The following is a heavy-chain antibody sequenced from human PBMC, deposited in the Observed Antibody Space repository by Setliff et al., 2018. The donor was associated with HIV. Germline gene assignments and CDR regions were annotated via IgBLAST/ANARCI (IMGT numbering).Heavy chain of an antibody. CDR1: GYTFSDYY. V-gene: IGHV1-2*02. CDR3: ARDPGYKSTWYGVFDI. D-gene: IGHD6-13*01. J-gene: IGHJ3*02. Sequence: ASVKVSCKASGYTFSDYYMHWVRQAPGQGLEWMGWINPNSGGINYAQKFQGRVNMTRDTSISTTYMELSRLRSDDTAVYYCARDPGYKSTWYGVFDIWGQGTMVTVSS. CDR2: INPNSGGI.